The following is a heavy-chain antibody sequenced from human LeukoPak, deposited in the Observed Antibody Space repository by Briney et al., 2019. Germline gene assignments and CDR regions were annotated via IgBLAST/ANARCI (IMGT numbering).Heavy chain of an antibody. J-gene: IGHJ2*01. CDR1: GFTFNNYW. CDR2: INPDGTVT. CDR3: VRDSPSGFFDL. Sequence: TGGSLRLPCAASGFTFNNYWMHWVRQAPGKGLVWVSPINPDGTVTTYADSVKGRFTISRDNAKNTLYLQMNSLRAEDTAVYYCVRDSPSGFFDLWGRGTLVTVSS. V-gene: IGHV3-74*01. D-gene: IGHD6-19*01.